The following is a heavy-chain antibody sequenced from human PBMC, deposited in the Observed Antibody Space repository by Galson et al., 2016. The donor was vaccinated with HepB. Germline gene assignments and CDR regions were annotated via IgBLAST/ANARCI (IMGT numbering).Heavy chain of an antibody. J-gene: IGHJ3*01. CDR1: GFSLSTGGVG. CDR3: ARRGVSGYRVNGPQAAPCTGGFDV. D-gene: IGHD5-18*01. Sequence: PALVKPTQTLTLTCTFSGFSLSTGGVGVGWIRQPPGKALELVALIYWDDDKRYSPSLESRLTITKDTSRNQVVLTTTDMDPVDTGTYYCARRGVSGYRVNGPQAAPCTGGFDVWGQGTRVAVSS. V-gene: IGHV2-5*02. CDR2: IYWDDDK.